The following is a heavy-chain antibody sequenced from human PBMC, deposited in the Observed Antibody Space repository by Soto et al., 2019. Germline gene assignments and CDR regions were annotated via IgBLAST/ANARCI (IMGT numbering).Heavy chain of an antibody. J-gene: IGHJ4*02. V-gene: IGHV1-18*01. D-gene: IGHD3-22*01. CDR3: ARDDSSGPGRFDY. CDR1: GYTFTSYC. CDR2: INAYSTYT. Sequence: ASVKVSCKASGYTFTSYCFSWVRQAPGQGLEWMGWINAYSTYTDYAQNLQGRVTMTTDRSTSTAYMELRSLRSDDTAVYYCARDDSSGPGRFDYWGQGTLVTVSS.